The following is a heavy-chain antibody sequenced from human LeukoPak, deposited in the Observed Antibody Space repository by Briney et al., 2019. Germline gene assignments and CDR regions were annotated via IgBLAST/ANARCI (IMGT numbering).Heavy chain of an antibody. CDR3: ARGRYCSADICSGGDAFDI. J-gene: IGHJ3*02. CDR2: IYTRGST. V-gene: IGHV4-4*07. CDR1: GGSINNYY. Sequence: PSETLSLTCTVSGGSINNYYWSWLRQPAGKGLEWLGRIYTRGSTNYNPSLKSRVTMSVDTSKIQFSLKLSSVTAADTAVYYCARGRYCSADICSGGDAFDIWGQGTMVSVSS. D-gene: IGHD2-15*01.